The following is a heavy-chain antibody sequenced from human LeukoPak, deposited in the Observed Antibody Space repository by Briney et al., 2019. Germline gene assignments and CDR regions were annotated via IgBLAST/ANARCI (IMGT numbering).Heavy chain of an antibody. V-gene: IGHV1-2*02. CDR1: GYTFTGYY. Sequence: ASVKVSCKASGYTFTGYYMHWVRQAPGQGLEWMGWINPNSGGTNYAQKFQGRVTMTRDTSISTAYMELSRLRSDDTAVYYCARDLVKLRKRGYSYGPYYYYYYYMDVWGKGTTVTVSS. CDR3: ARDLVKLRKRGYSYGPYYYYYYYMDV. J-gene: IGHJ6*03. CDR2: INPNSGGT. D-gene: IGHD5-18*01.